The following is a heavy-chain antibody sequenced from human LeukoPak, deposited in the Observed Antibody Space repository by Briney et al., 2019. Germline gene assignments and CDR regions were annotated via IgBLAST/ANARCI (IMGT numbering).Heavy chain of an antibody. Sequence: GGSLRLSCAASGFTFSSYAMSWVRQAPGKGLEWVSAISGSGGSTYYADSVKGRFTISRDNAKNSLYLQMNSLRAEDTAVYYCARDHYYDSSGYYYWGQGTLVTVSS. CDR1: GFTFSSYA. CDR3: ARDHYYDSSGYYY. V-gene: IGHV3-23*01. D-gene: IGHD3-22*01. J-gene: IGHJ4*02. CDR2: ISGSGGST.